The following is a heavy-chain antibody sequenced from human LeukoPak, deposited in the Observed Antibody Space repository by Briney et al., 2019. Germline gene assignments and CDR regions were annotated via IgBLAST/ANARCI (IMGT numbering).Heavy chain of an antibody. CDR1: GXTFSSYE. V-gene: IGHV3-48*03. CDR2: ISSSGSTI. Sequence: TGGSLRLSWAASGXTFSSYELNWVRQAPGKGLEWVPYISSSGSTIYYADSVKGRFTISRDNAKNSLYLQMNSLRAEDTAVYYCARDLGQQLVPTYFDYWGQGTLVTVSS. J-gene: IGHJ4*02. D-gene: IGHD6-13*01. CDR3: ARDLGQQLVPTYFDY.